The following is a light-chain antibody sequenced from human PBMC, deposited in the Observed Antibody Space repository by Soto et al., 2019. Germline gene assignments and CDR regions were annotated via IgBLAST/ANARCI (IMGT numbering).Light chain of an antibody. CDR3: QQYYSYPPIT. Sequence: DIQMTQSPSSLSASVGDRVTITCQASQDITNYLNWYQQKPGRAPRLLIYAASTLQSGVPSRFSGSGSGTDFTLTISCLQSEDFATYYCQQYYSYPPITFGPGTKVDIK. CDR2: AAS. CDR1: QDITNY. V-gene: IGKV1-16*01. J-gene: IGKJ3*01.